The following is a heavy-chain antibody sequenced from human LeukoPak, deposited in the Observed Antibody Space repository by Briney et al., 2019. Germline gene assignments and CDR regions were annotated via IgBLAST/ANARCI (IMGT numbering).Heavy chain of an antibody. CDR2: IKQDGSEK. V-gene: IGHV3-7*01. CDR1: GFTFSSYW. D-gene: IGHD2-8*01. Sequence: GGSLRLSCAASGFTFSSYWMSWVRQAPGKGLEWVANIKQDGSEKYYVDSVKGRFTISRDNAKNSLYLQMNSLRAEDTAVYYCARDMYIYRTNGVCGVPSGLSYWGQGTLVTVSS. J-gene: IGHJ4*02. CDR3: ARDMYIYRTNGVCGVPSGLSY.